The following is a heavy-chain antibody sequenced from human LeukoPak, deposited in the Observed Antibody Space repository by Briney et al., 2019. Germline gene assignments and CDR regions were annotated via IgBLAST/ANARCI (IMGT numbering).Heavy chain of an antibody. Sequence: GGSLRLSCAASGFTFSSYSMNWVRQAPGKGLEWVSSISSSSSYIYYADSVKGRFTISRDNAKNSLYLQMNSLRAEDTAVYYCARVRPLAYYDFWSGPNDAFDIWGQGTMVTVSS. CDR1: GFTFSSYS. J-gene: IGHJ3*02. V-gene: IGHV3-21*01. D-gene: IGHD3-3*01. CDR2: ISSSSSYI. CDR3: ARVRPLAYYDFWSGPNDAFDI.